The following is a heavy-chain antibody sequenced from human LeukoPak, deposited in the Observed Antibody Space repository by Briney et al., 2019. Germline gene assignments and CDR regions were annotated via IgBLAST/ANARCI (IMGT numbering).Heavy chain of an antibody. CDR2: ISYDGSNK. D-gene: IGHD4-17*01. Sequence: GGSLRLSCAASGFTFSSYAMHWVRQAPGKGLEWVAVISYDGSNKYYADSVKGRFTISRDNAKNSLYLQMNSLRAEDTAVYYCARDLPTVTTEHYYYGMDVWGQGTTVTVSS. CDR1: GFTFSSYA. CDR3: ARDLPTVTTEHYYYGMDV. J-gene: IGHJ6*02. V-gene: IGHV3-30-3*01.